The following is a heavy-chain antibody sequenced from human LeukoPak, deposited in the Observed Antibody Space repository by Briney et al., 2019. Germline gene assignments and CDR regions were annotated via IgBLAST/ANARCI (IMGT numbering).Heavy chain of an antibody. D-gene: IGHD2-21*02. J-gene: IGHJ4*02. CDR3: ATECCGADCYFDS. CDR1: GGSISSYY. V-gene: IGHV4-59*01. CDR2: IYYSGSS. Sequence: PSETLSLTCTVSGGSISSYYWTWIRQPPGKGLEWIGYIYYSGSSDYNPSLKSRVTISLDTSKNQFSLKLNSVTAADTAVYYCATECCGADCYFDSWGQGTLVTVSS.